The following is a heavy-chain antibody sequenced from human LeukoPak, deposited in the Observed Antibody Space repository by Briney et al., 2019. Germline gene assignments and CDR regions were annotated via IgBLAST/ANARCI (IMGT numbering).Heavy chain of an antibody. CDR3: ARAGTSGWYGEY. V-gene: IGHV4-61*08. J-gene: IGHJ4*02. D-gene: IGHD6-19*01. CDR1: GGSISSGGYY. CDR2: IAYNGNT. Sequence: SQTLSLTCTVSGGSISSGGYYWSWIRQHPGKGLEWIGYIAYNGNTNYSPSLKSRVTTSIDTSKNQFSLKLPSVTAADTAVYYCARAGTSGWYGEYWGRGILVTVSS.